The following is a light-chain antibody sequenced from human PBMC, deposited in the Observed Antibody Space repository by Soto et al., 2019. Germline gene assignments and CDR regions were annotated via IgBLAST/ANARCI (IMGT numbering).Light chain of an antibody. CDR2: DAS. J-gene: IGKJ5*01. CDR1: QSVSSY. Sequence: EVVLTQSPATLSLSPGDRATLSCRASQSVSSYFAWYQQKPGQAPRLLIYDASNRATGIPARFSGSGSGTDFTLTISSLEAEDFAVYDCQQRSIWPLTFGQGTRLEIK. V-gene: IGKV3-11*01. CDR3: QQRSIWPLT.